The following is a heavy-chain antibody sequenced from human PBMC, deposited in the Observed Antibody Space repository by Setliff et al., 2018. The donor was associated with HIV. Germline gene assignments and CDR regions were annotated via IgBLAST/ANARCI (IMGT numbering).Heavy chain of an antibody. CDR3: ARALGYCSSTSCYGGIDAFDI. V-gene: IGHV1-18*01. CDR1: GYTFTNYG. Sequence: ASVKVSCKTSGYTFTNYGISWVRQAPGQGLEWMGWISAYNGNTNYAQKVQGRVTMTTDTSTSTAYMDLRSLRSDDTAVYYCARALGYCSSTSCYGGIDAFDIWGQGTMVTVSS. J-gene: IGHJ3*02. D-gene: IGHD2-2*01. CDR2: ISAYNGNT.